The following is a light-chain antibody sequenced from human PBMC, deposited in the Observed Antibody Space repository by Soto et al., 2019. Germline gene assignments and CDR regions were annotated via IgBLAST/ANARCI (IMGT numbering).Light chain of an antibody. CDR1: QSISSW. CDR2: DAS. CDR3: QHYNSF. Sequence: DILMTQSPSTLSASVGDRVTITCRASQSISSWLAWYQQKPGQAPKLLIYDASTLESGVPSRFSGSGSGKEFTLTISSLQPDDFATYSCQHYNSFFGPGTKVDIK. J-gene: IGKJ3*01. V-gene: IGKV1-5*01.